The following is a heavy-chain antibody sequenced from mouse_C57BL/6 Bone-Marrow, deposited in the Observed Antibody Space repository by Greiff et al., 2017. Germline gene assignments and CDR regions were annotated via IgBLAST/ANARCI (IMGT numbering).Heavy chain of an antibody. CDR3: ARDYYGRSYYFDY. Sequence: QVQLQPSGPELVKPGDSVKISCKASGYAFSSSWMNWVKQRPGKGLEWIGRIYPGDGDTTYNGKFKGKATLTADKSSSTAYMQLSSRTSEDSAVYFCARDYYGRSYYFDYWGQGTTLTVSS. V-gene: IGHV1-82*01. J-gene: IGHJ2*01. CDR2: IYPGDGDT. D-gene: IGHD1-1*01. CDR1: GYAFSSSW.